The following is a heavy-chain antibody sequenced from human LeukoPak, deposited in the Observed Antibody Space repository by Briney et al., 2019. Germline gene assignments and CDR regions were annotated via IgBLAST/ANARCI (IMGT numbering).Heavy chain of an antibody. Sequence: ASVKVSCKASGYTFTGYYMPWVRQAPGQGLEWMGWINPNSGGTNYAQKFQGRVTMTRDTSISTAYMELSRLRADDTAVYYCARGARWEPYYYYGMDVWGQGTTVTVSS. CDR3: ARGARWEPYYYYGMDV. D-gene: IGHD1-26*01. CDR2: INPNSGGT. V-gene: IGHV1-2*02. J-gene: IGHJ6*02. CDR1: GYTFTGYY.